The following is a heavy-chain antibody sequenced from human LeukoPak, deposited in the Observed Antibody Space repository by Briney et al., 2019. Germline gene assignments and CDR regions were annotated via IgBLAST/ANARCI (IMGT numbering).Heavy chain of an antibody. V-gene: IGHV1-8*01. J-gene: IGHJ4*02. D-gene: IGHD3-3*01. CDR2: MNPNSGNT. Sequence: ASVKVSCKASGYTFTSFDINWVRQATGQGLEWMGWMNPNSGNTGYAQKFQGRVTMTRNTSITTAYMELSSLRSEDTAVYYCAAEGPHDFFDYWGQGTLVTVSS. CDR1: GYTFTSFD. CDR3: AAEGPHDFFDY.